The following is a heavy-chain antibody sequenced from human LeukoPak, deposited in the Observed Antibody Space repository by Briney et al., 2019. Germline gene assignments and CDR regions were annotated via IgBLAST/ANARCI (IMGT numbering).Heavy chain of an antibody. D-gene: IGHD6-13*01. V-gene: IGHV3-48*01. CDR3: ARISSSWYENY. CDR1: GFTFSSYS. CDR2: ISSSSSTI. Sequence: PGGSLRLSCAASGFTFSSYSMNWVRQAPGKGLEWVSYISSSSSTIYYADSVKGRFTISRDNAKNSLHLQMNSLRAEDTAAYYCARISSSWYENYWGQGTLVTVSS. J-gene: IGHJ4*02.